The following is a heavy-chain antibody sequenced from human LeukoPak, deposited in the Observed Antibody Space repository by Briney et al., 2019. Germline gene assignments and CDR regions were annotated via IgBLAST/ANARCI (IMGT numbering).Heavy chain of an antibody. J-gene: IGHJ4*02. Sequence: SETLSLTCAVYGGSFSGYYWSWIRQPPGKGLEWIGEINHSGSTNYNPSLKSRVTISVDTSKNQFSLKLSSVTAADTAVYYCARVGVGARPNFDYWGQGTLVTVSS. CDR3: ARVGVGARPNFDY. V-gene: IGHV4-34*01. CDR2: INHSGST. CDR1: GGSFSGYY. D-gene: IGHD1-26*01.